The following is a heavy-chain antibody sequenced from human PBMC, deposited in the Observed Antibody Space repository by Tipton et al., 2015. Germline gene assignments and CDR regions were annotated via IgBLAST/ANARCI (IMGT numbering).Heavy chain of an antibody. J-gene: IGHJ3*02. CDR3: ARGVPTNDDGDYVAGQAFDI. CDR2: IDSSGRTI. CDR1: GFTFSNYY. Sequence: SLRLSCAASGFTFSNYYMSWIRQAPGKGLEWLSYIDSSGRTIYYTDSVKGRFTISRDNSKNSLYLQMNGLRADDTAVYYCARGVPTNDDGDYVAGQAFDIWGQGTMVTVSS. V-gene: IGHV3-11*01. D-gene: IGHD4-17*01.